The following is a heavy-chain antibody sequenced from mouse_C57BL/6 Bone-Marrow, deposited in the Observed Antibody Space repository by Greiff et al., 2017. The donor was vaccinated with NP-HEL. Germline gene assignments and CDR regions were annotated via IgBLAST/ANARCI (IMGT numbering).Heavy chain of an antibody. D-gene: IGHD1-1*01. V-gene: IGHV1-69*01. CDR3: ARWYYGSSFLAMGY. CDR1: GYTFTSYW. J-gene: IGHJ4*01. Sequence: QVQLQQPGAELVMPGASVKLSCKASGYTFTSYWMHWVKQRPGQGLEWIGEIDPSDSYTNYNQKFKGKSTLTVDKSSSTAYMQLSSVTSEDSAVYYCARWYYGSSFLAMGYWGQGTSVTGFS. CDR2: IDPSDSYT.